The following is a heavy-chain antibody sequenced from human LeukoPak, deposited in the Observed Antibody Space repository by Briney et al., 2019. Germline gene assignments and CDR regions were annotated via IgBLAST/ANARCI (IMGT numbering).Heavy chain of an antibody. CDR1: GYTFTSYD. D-gene: IGHD2-2*01. CDR3: ARWSPHYQLLLYDHSTFDY. V-gene: IGHV1-8*01. Sequence: GASVKVSCKASGYTFTSYDINWLRQATGQGPEWMGWMNPNSGATGYAQKFQGRVTMTRSTSINTAYMELSSLRSEDTAVYYCARWSPHYQLLLYDHSTFDYWGQGTLVTVSS. CDR2: MNPNSGAT. J-gene: IGHJ4*02.